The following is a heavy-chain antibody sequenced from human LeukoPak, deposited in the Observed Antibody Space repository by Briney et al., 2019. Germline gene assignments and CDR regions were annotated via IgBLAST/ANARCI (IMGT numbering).Heavy chain of an antibody. V-gene: IGHV1-69*13. CDR3: ARARLRHLVGATTSYYYGMDV. CDR1: GGTFSSYA. J-gene: IGHJ6*02. Sequence: ASVKVSCKASGGTFSSYAISWVRQAPGQGLEWMGGIIPIFGTANYAQKFQGRVTITAYESTSTAYMELSSLRSEDTAVYYCARARLRHLVGATTSYYYGMDVWGQGTTVTVSS. D-gene: IGHD1-26*01. CDR2: IIPIFGTA.